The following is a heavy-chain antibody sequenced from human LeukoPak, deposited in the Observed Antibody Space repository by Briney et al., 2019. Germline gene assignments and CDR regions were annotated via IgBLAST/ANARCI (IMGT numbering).Heavy chain of an antibody. CDR2: INTNTGNP. V-gene: IGHV7-4-1*02. Sequence: RASVKVSCKASGYTFTGYYMHWVRQAPGQGLEWMGWINTNTGNPTYAQGFTGRFVFSLDTSVSTAYLQISSLKAEDTAVYYCPRDVPPSYYYDSSGYYSEKFDYWGQGILVIVSS. D-gene: IGHD3-22*01. J-gene: IGHJ4*02. CDR1: GYTFTGYY. CDR3: PRDVPPSYYYDSSGYYSEKFDY.